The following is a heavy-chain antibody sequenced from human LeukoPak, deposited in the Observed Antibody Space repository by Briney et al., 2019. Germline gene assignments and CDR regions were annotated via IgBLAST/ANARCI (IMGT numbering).Heavy chain of an antibody. J-gene: IGHJ4*02. Sequence: SETLSLTCAVYGGSFGGYYWSWIRQPPGKGLEWIGEINHSGSTNYNPSLKSRVTISVDTSKNQFSLKLSSVTAADTAVYYCARVSGYSSGWYIRYWGQGTLVTVSS. D-gene: IGHD6-19*01. CDR2: INHSGST. CDR1: GGSFGGYY. CDR3: ARVSGYSSGWYIRY. V-gene: IGHV4-34*01.